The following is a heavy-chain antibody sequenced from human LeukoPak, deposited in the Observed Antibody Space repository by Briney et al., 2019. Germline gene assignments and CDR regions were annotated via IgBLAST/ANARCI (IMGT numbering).Heavy chain of an antibody. D-gene: IGHD4-11*01. Sequence: GEALKISRKGSGYSFTSYWIGWVRQMPGKGVEWMGIIYPGDSDTRYSPSFQCQVTISADKSISTAYLQWSSLKASDTAMYYCARHRGDYRDAFDIWGQGTMVTVSS. CDR2: IYPGDSDT. CDR3: ARHRGDYRDAFDI. V-gene: IGHV5-51*01. J-gene: IGHJ3*02. CDR1: GYSFTSYW.